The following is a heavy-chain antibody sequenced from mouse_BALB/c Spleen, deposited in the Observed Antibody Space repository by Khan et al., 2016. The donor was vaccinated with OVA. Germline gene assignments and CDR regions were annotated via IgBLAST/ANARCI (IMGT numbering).Heavy chain of an antibody. J-gene: IGHJ3*01. CDR2: INYSGST. V-gene: IGHV3-2*02. Sequence: EVKLLESGPGLVKPSQSLSLTCTVTGYSITSDYVWNWIRQFPGNKLERMGYINYSGSTRFNPSIKSRTSITRDPSKNQFFLQLNSVTTEDTATYYCTRKDYYCYDPFPYWGQGTMVTVSA. CDR1: GYSITSDYV. CDR3: TRKDYYCYDPFPY. D-gene: IGHD2-2*01.